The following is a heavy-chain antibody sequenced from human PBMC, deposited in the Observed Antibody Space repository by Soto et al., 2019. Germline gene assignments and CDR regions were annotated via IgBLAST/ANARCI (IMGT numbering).Heavy chain of an antibody. Sequence: QVQLVESGGGVVQPGRSLRLSCADSGFTFSSYGMHWVRQAPGKGLEWVAVISYDGSNKYYADSVKCRFTISRDNSKNTLYLQMNSLRSDDTAVYYCAKDLQYQLLNVLVDYWGQGTLVTVSS. V-gene: IGHV3-30*18. CDR2: ISYDGSNK. D-gene: IGHD2-2*01. CDR3: AKDLQYQLLNVLVDY. CDR1: GFTFSSYG. J-gene: IGHJ4*02.